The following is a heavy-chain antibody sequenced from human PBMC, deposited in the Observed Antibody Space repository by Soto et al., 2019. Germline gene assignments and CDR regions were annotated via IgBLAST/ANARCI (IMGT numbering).Heavy chain of an antibody. V-gene: IGHV2-5*02. CDR1: GFSLSTYGEG. CDR3: GNRRLTSLGDS. Sequence: QITLKESGPTLVKPTETLTLTCTFSGFSLSTYGEGVAWIRQPPGKALEWLALIYWDDDMRYSPALRNRLTGTKDTSKNQVVLTMTNVDPMEPGTKFRGNRRLTSLGDSWGQGTAVTVSS. J-gene: IGHJ4*02. CDR2: IYWDDDM. D-gene: IGHD2-2*01.